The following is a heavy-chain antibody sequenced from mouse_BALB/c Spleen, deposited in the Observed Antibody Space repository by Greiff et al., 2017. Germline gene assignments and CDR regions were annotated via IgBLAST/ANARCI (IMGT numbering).Heavy chain of an antibody. Sequence: EVQGVESGGGLVQPGGSLKLSCAASGFTFSSYTMSWVRQTPEKRLEWVAYISNGGGSTYYPDTVKGRFTISRDNAKNTLYLQMSSLKSEDTAMYYCARQGRFPFAYWGQGTLVTVSA. CDR1: GFTFSSYT. CDR3: ARQGRFPFAY. J-gene: IGHJ3*01. V-gene: IGHV5-12-2*01. CDR2: ISNGGGST.